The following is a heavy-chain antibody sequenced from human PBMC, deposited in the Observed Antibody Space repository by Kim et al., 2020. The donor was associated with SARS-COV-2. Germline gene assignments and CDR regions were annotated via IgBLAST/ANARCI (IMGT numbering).Heavy chain of an antibody. CDR3: ARVTIFGVDALGI. J-gene: IGHJ3*02. Sequence: AQKVQGGVTITADESTSTAYVELSSLRSEDTAVYYCARVTIFGVDALGIWGQGTMVTVSS. D-gene: IGHD3-3*01. V-gene: IGHV1-69*01.